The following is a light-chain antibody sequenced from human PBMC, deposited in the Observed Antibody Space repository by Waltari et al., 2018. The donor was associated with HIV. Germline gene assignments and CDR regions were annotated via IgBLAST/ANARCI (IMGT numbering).Light chain of an antibody. CDR2: DDI. CDR1: NIGSKS. V-gene: IGLV3-21*02. Sequence: SYVLTQPPSVSVAPGQTARITCGGHNIGSKSVHWYQQKSGQAPVLVVYDDIDRPSGIPERFSGSNSGNTATLTISRAEAGDDADYYCQVWDSSSNHVVFGGGTKLTVL. J-gene: IGLJ2*01. CDR3: QVWDSSSNHVV.